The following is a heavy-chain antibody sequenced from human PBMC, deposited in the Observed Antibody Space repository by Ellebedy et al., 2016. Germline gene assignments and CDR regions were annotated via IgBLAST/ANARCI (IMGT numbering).Heavy chain of an antibody. CDR1: GFTFSDYY. CDR3: ARDRHSDILTGYTPH. D-gene: IGHD3-9*01. CDR2: ISSSGSTI. V-gene: IGHV3-11*01. Sequence: GESLKISCAASGFTFSDYYMSWIRQAPGKGLEWVSYISSSGSTIYYADSVKGRFTISRDNAKNSLYLQMNSLRAEDTAVYYCARDRHSDILTGYTPHWGQGTLVTVSS. J-gene: IGHJ1*01.